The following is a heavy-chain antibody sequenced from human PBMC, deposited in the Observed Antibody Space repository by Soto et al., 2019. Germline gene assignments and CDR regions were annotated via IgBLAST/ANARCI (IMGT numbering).Heavy chain of an antibody. CDR3: ARDLLSCSSTSCYETVVHYYYYGMDV. Sequence: ASVKVSCKASGYTFTSYGISWVRQAPGQGLEWMGWISGYNGNRNYAQNFQGRITMTTETSTSTAYMELRSLRSDDTAVYYCARDLLSCSSTSCYETVVHYYYYGMDVWGQGTTVTVSS. CDR1: GYTFTSYG. CDR2: ISGYNGNR. V-gene: IGHV1-18*01. J-gene: IGHJ6*02. D-gene: IGHD2-2*01.